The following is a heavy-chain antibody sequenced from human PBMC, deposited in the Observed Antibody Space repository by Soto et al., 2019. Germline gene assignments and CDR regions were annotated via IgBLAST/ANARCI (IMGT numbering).Heavy chain of an antibody. CDR2: INHSGST. CDR3: ARGVSIAAAGRGRDY. V-gene: IGHV4-34*01. D-gene: IGHD6-13*01. Sequence: QVQLQQWGAGLLKPSETLSLTCAVYGGSFSGYYWSWIRQPPGKGLEWIGEINHSGSTNYNPSLKSRVTISVDTSKNQFSLKLSSVTAADTAVYYCARGVSIAAAGRGRDYWGQGTLVTVSS. CDR1: GGSFSGYY. J-gene: IGHJ4*02.